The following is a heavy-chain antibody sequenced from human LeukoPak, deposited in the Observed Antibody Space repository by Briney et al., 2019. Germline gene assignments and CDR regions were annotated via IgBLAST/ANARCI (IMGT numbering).Heavy chain of an antibody. D-gene: IGHD3-16*01. J-gene: IGHJ4*02. V-gene: IGHV3-21*01. CDR2: ISSSSSYI. CDR1: GFTFSRYS. Sequence: PGGSLRLSCAASGFTFSRYSMNWVSQAPGKGLEWVSSISSSSSYIYYADSVKGRFTISRDNAKNSLYLQMNSLRAEDTAVYYCARDRSRAARPLGGFDYWGQGTLVTVSS. CDR3: ARDRSRAARPLGGFDY.